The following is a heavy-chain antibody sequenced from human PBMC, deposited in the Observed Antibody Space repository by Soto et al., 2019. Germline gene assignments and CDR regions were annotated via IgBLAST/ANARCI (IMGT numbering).Heavy chain of an antibody. CDR3: ARDPAFRAAAISTSSSPGDY. CDR1: GYTFTSYY. V-gene: IGHV1-46*01. CDR2: INPSGGST. J-gene: IGHJ4*02. D-gene: IGHD2-2*01. Sequence: QVQLVQSGAEVKKPGASVKVSCKASGYTFTSYYMHWVRQAPGQGLEWMGIINPSGGSTSYAQKFQGRVTMTRDTSTSTVYMEMSRLRSEDTAVYYCARDPAFRAAAISTSSSPGDYWGQGTLVTVSS.